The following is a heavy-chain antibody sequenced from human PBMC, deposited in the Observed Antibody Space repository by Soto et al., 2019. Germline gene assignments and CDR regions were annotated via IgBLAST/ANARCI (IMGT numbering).Heavy chain of an antibody. D-gene: IGHD5-12*01. CDR3: ARVRGSEWLQSFYFDY. CDR1: GGSISSYY. J-gene: IGHJ4*02. V-gene: IGHV4-59*01. CDR2: IYYSGST. Sequence: QVQLQESGPGLVKPSETLSLTCTVSGGSISSYYWSWIRQPPGKGLEWIGYIYYSGSTNYNPSLKSRVTISVDTSKNQFSLKLSSVTAADTAVYYCARVRGSEWLQSFYFDYWGQGTLVTVSS.